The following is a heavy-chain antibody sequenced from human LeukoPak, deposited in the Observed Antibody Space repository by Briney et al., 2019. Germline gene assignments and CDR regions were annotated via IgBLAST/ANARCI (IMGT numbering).Heavy chain of an antibody. Sequence: ASVKVSCKASGYTFTSYGISWVRQAPGQGLEWMGWISAYNGNTNYAQKLQGRVTMTTDTSTSTAYMELRSLRSDDTAVYYCARVRRIAAAFLDAFDIWGQGTMVTVSS. CDR1: GYTFTSYG. CDR2: ISAYNGNT. V-gene: IGHV1-18*04. D-gene: IGHD6-13*01. J-gene: IGHJ3*02. CDR3: ARVRRIAAAFLDAFDI.